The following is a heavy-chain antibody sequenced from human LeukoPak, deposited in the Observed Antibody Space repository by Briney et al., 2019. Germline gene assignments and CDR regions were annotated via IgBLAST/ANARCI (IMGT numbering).Heavy chain of an antibody. Sequence: GGPLRLSCAASGFTFSNAWMTWVRQAPGKGLEWVGHIKKKSDGGITDYAAPVKGRFTISRDDSKDTLYLQMNSLKTEDTAVYFCTTVQQWLAQALGYWGQGTLVTVSS. D-gene: IGHD6-19*01. J-gene: IGHJ4*02. CDR2: IKKKSDGGIT. CDR1: GFTFSNAW. V-gene: IGHV3-15*01. CDR3: TTVQQWLAQALGY.